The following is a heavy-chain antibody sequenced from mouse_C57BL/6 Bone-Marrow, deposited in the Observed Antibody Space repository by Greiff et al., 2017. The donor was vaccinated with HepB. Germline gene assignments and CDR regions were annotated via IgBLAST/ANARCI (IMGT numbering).Heavy chain of an antibody. V-gene: IGHV5-17*01. CDR3: ARGTIYYYGSSYENYFDY. J-gene: IGHJ2*01. CDR2: ISSGSSTI. CDR1: GFTFSDYG. Sequence: EVKLMESGGGLVKPGGSLKLSCAASGFTFSDYGMHWVRQAPEKGLEWVAYISSGSSTIYYADTVKGRFTISRDNAKNTLFLQMTSLRSEDTAMYYCARGTIYYYGSSYENYFDYWGQGTTLTVSS. D-gene: IGHD1-1*01.